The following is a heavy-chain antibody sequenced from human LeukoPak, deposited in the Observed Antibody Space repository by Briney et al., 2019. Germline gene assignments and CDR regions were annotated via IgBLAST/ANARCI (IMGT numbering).Heavy chain of an antibody. CDR1: GFTFSSYG. CDR3: AAGNYYGSGIFYNVSP. V-gene: IGHV3-30*02. J-gene: IGHJ5*02. CDR2: IRYDGSNK. D-gene: IGHD3-10*01. Sequence: GGSLRLSCAASGFTFSSYGMHWVRQAPGKGLEWVAFIRYDGSNKYYADSVKGRFTISRDNSKNTLYLQMNSLRAEDTAVYYCAAGNYYGSGIFYNVSPWGQGTLVTVSS.